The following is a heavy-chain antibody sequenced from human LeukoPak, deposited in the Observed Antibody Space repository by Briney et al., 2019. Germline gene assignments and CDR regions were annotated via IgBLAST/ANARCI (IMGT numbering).Heavy chain of an antibody. CDR1: GGSISSYY. V-gene: IGHV4-59*06. Sequence: SSETLSLTCTVSGGSISSYYWSWIRQHPGKGLEWIGYIYYSGSTYYNPSLKSRVTISVDTSKNQFSLKMSSVTAADTAVYYCAREYQGSSYFDYWGQGTLVTVSS. D-gene: IGHD2/OR15-2a*01. CDR3: AREYQGSSYFDY. CDR2: IYYSGST. J-gene: IGHJ4*02.